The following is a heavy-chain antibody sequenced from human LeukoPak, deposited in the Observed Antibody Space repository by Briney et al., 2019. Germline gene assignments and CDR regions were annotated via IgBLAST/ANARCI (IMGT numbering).Heavy chain of an antibody. CDR3: ARWSGIAVAGDFDY. V-gene: IGHV1-18*01. Sequence: ASVKVSCKASGYTFTSYGISWVRQAPGQGLEWMGWISAYNGNTNYAQKLQGRVTMTTDTSTSTAYMELRSPRSDDTAVYYCARWSGIAVAGDFDYWGQGTLVTVSS. D-gene: IGHD6-19*01. CDR2: ISAYNGNT. J-gene: IGHJ4*02. CDR1: GYTFTSYG.